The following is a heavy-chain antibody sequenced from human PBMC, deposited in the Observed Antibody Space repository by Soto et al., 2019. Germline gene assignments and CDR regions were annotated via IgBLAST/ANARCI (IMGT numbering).Heavy chain of an antibody. CDR2: IDWDDDK. J-gene: IGHJ4*02. CDR1: VFSLSTSGMR. Sequence: SCATPVNRRQTLTLTCTFSVFSLSTSGMRVSWIRQPPGKALEWLARIDWDDDKFYSTSLKTRLTISKDTSKNQVVLTMTNMDPVDTATYYCARHGISYDRSFGFDYWGQGTLVTVSS. V-gene: IGHV2-70*04. D-gene: IGHD5-12*01. CDR3: ARHGISYDRSFGFDY.